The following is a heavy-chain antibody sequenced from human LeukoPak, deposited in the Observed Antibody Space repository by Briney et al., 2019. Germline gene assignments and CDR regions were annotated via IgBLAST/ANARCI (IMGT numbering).Heavy chain of an antibody. CDR3: ASGAKYSSSWTLVY. CDR2: IWYDGSNK. Sequence: GGSLRLSCAASGFTFSSYGMHWVRQAPGKGLEWVAVIWYDGSNKYYADSVKVRFTISRDNSKNTLYLQVNSLRAEDTAVYYCASGAKYSSSWTLVYWGQGTLVTVSS. V-gene: IGHV3-33*01. J-gene: IGHJ4*02. D-gene: IGHD6-13*01. CDR1: GFTFSSYG.